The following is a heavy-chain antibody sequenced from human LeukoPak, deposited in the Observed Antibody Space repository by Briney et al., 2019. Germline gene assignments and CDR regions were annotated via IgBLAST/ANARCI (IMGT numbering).Heavy chain of an antibody. CDR1: GFTFVSYG. D-gene: IGHD6-6*01. CDR2: IRYDGSDK. V-gene: IGHV3-30*02. Sequence: GGSLRLSCAASGFTFVSYGMHWVRQAPGKGLEWLTFIRYDGSDKDYADSVKGRFTISRDNAKNSLYLQMNSLRAEDTAVYYCARMRPELDYWGQGTLVTVSS. CDR3: ARMRPELDY. J-gene: IGHJ4*02.